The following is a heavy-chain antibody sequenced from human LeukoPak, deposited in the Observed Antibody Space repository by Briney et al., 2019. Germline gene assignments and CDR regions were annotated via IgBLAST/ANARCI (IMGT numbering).Heavy chain of an antibody. CDR1: GFTFSSYG. CDR3: ARHVWFGEHNGHENWFDP. J-gene: IGHJ5*02. D-gene: IGHD3-10*01. V-gene: IGHV3-66*04. Sequence: GSLRLSCAASGFTFSSYGMSWVRQAPGKGLEWVSVIFRGDDTNYVDSVKGRSTIFRDNSKNTLYLQMNSLTAEDTAVYYCARHVWFGEHNGHENWFDPWGQGTLVIVSS. CDR2: IFRGDDT.